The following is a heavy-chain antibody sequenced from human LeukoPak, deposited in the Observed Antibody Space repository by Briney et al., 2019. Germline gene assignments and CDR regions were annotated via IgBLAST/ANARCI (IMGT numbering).Heavy chain of an antibody. CDR3: ARDDGLRITSGY. CDR2: ISGSGGST. Sequence: GGSLRLSCAASGFTFSSYAMSWVRQAPGKGLEWVSAISGSGGSTYYADSVKGRFTISRDNSKNTLYLQMNSLRAEDTAVYYCARDDGLRITSGYWGQGTLVTVSS. CDR1: GFTFSSYA. V-gene: IGHV3-23*01. J-gene: IGHJ4*02. D-gene: IGHD3-16*01.